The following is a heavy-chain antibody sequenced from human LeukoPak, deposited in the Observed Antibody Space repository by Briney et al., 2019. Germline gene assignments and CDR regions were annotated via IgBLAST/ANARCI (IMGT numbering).Heavy chain of an antibody. D-gene: IGHD6-13*01. Sequence: PGGSLRLSCAASGFTFSSYAMHWVRQAPGKGLEYVSAISSNGGSTFYANSVKGRFTISRDNSKNTLYLQMNSLRAEDTAVYYCAKEGSSWYEGYFDYWGQGTLVTVSS. CDR1: GFTFSSYA. CDR2: ISSNGGST. J-gene: IGHJ4*02. CDR3: AKEGSSWYEGYFDY. V-gene: IGHV3-64*01.